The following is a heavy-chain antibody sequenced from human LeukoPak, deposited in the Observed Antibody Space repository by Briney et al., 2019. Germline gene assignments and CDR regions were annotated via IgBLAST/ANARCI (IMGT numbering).Heavy chain of an antibody. CDR1: GFTFTIYG. J-gene: IGHJ4*02. V-gene: IGHV3-23*01. CDR3: AKGSYYDSSGSFYFDY. CDR2: ISGSGDNT. D-gene: IGHD3-22*01. Sequence: GGSLRLSCAASGFTFTIYGMNWLRQAPGKGLEWVSGISGSGDNTYYADSVKGRFTISRDNSKNTLYVQVNSLGTEDTAAYYCAKGSYYDSSGSFYFDYWGQGTLVTVSS.